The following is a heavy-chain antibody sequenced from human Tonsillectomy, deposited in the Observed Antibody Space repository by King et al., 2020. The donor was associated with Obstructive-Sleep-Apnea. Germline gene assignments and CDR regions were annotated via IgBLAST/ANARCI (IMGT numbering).Heavy chain of an antibody. CDR3: ARGGGYYFDY. D-gene: IGHD3-16*01. Sequence: VQLQESGPGLVKPSGTLSLSCAVSGGSVSSYNWWSWVRQPPGQGLEWIGEIYHSGSTNYSPSLKSRVAISMDQSKNQFSLQLTSVTAADTAVYYCARGGGYYFDYWGQGTLVTVSS. V-gene: IGHV4-4*02. J-gene: IGHJ4*02. CDR2: IYHSGST. CDR1: GGSVSSYNW.